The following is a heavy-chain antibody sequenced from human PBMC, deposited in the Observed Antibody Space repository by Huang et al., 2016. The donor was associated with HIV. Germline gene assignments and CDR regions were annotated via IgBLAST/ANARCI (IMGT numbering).Heavy chain of an antibody. CDR1: GGSFSGYY. Sequence: QVQLQQWGAGLLRPSETLSLTCAVYGGSFSGYYGTWIRQPPGKGLEWIGEINQSESTNYNPSLKSRVTMSVDTSRNQFSRTLTSVTAADTAVYYCARGQGGYYYYYMDVWGKGTTVTVSS. J-gene: IGHJ6*03. CDR3: ARGQGGYYYYYMDV. V-gene: IGHV4-34*01. CDR2: INQSEST.